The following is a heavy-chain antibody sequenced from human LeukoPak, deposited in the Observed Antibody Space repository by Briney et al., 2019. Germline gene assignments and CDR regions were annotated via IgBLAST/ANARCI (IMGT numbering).Heavy chain of an antibody. Sequence: GRSLRLSCAVSGFTFSSYATSWVRHAPGRGLEWVSAISGSGGRTYYTDSVKGRFTISRDNPKNTLYLKMNSLRAEDTAVYYCANDQDSSGWFTPRFDYWGQGTLVTVSP. J-gene: IGHJ4*02. CDR1: GFTFSSYA. D-gene: IGHD6-19*01. V-gene: IGHV3-23*01. CDR2: ISGSGGRT. CDR3: ANDQDSSGWFTPRFDY.